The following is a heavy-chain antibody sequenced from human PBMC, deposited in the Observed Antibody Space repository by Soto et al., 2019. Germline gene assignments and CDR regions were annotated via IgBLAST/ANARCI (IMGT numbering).Heavy chain of an antibody. Sequence: QVQLVQSGAEVKKPGASVKVSCKASGYTFTGYYMHWVRQAPGQGLEWMGWINPNSGGTKYPQKFQGRVTMTRDTSITTVYMSLTGLKSDETAVYYCARDLAKGGGSAGFDYWGQGTLVAVSS. CDR1: GYTFTGYY. CDR3: ARDLAKGGGSAGFDY. J-gene: IGHJ4*02. CDR2: INPNSGGT. V-gene: IGHV1-2*02. D-gene: IGHD2-15*01.